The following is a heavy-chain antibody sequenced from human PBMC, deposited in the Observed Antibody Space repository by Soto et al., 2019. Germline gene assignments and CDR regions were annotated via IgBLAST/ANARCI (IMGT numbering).Heavy chain of an antibody. Sequence: EVHLVESGGGSVQPGGSLRLSCTASGFTFSSYNMNWVRQAPGKGLEWVSYISSSSRTIYYADSVKGRFTISRDNAKSSLYLQMNSLSAEDTAVYYCARKGGFGSGWRDAFESWGQGTMVTVSS. CDR1: GFTFSSYN. V-gene: IGHV3-48*01. D-gene: IGHD6-19*01. CDR2: ISSSSRTI. CDR3: ARKGGFGSGWRDAFES. J-gene: IGHJ3*02.